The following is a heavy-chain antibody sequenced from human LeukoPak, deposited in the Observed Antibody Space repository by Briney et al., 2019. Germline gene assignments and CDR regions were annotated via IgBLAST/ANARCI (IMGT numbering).Heavy chain of an antibody. CDR2: IYYSGST. V-gene: IGHV4-59*08. CDR1: GGSISSYY. Sequence: PSETLSLTCTVSGGSISSYYWSWIRQPPGKGLEWIGCIYYSGSTNYNPSLKSRVTISVDTSKNQFSLKLSSVTAADTAVYYCARTIAVAGPIDAFDIWGQGTMVTVSS. CDR3: ARTIAVAGPIDAFDI. D-gene: IGHD6-19*01. J-gene: IGHJ3*02.